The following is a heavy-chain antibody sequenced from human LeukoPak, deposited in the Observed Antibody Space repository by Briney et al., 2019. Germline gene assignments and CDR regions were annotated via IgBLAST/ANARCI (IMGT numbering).Heavy chain of an antibody. J-gene: IGHJ4*02. Sequence: GASVKVSCKASGYTFTSYGIGWVRQAPGQGLEWMGWISAYNGNTNYAQKLQGRVTMTTDTSTSTAYMELRSLRSDDTAVYYCARDLSPDTAMARSPFDYWGQGTLVTVSS. CDR2: ISAYNGNT. CDR1: GYTFTSYG. V-gene: IGHV1-18*01. CDR3: ARDLSPDTAMARSPFDY. D-gene: IGHD5-18*01.